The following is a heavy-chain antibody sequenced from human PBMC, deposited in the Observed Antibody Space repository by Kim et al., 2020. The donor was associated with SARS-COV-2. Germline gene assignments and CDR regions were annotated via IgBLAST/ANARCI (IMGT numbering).Heavy chain of an antibody. CDR1: GGSISRYY. CDR2: IYYSGNS. CDR3: ARDRGGYTGNRSYSYGMDV. V-gene: IGHV4-59*13. D-gene: IGHD2-2*02. J-gene: IGHJ6*01. Sequence: SETLSLTCTVSGGSISRYYWSWIRQPPGKGLEWMGNIYYSGNSNYNPSLKSRVTISVDTSKNQFSLKLSSVTAADTAVYYCARDRGGYTGNRSYSYGMDV.